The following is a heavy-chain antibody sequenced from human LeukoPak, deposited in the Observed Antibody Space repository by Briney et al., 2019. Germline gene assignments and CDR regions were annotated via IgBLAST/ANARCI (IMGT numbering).Heavy chain of an antibody. CDR2: ISSSGSTI. V-gene: IGHV3-11*01. D-gene: IGHD2-15*01. J-gene: IGHJ6*02. CDR1: GFTFSDYY. CDR3: ARAYIVVVVAARPYGMDV. Sequence: GGSLRLSCAASGFTFSDYYMSLIRQAPGKGLEWVSYISSSGSTIYYADSVKGRFTISRDNAKNSLYLQMNSLRAEDTAVYYCARAYIVVVVAARPYGMDVWGQGTTVTVSS.